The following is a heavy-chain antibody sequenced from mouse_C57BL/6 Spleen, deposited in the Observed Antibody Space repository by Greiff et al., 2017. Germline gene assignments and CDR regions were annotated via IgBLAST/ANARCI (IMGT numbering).Heavy chain of an antibody. CDR2: IWSDGST. CDR1: GFSLTSYG. CDR3: AGHGNYSFDY. V-gene: IGHV2-6-1*01. D-gene: IGHD2-1*01. J-gene: IGHJ2*01. Sequence: QVQLKESGPGLVAPSQSLSITCTVSGFSLTSYGVHWVRQPPGKGLEWLVVIWSDGSTTYNSALKSRLSISKDNSKSQVFLKMNGHQPVDTAITNCAGHGNYSFDYWGQGTTLTVSS.